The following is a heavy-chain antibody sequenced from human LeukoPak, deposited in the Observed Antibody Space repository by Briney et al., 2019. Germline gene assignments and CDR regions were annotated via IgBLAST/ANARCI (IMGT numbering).Heavy chain of an antibody. CDR2: ISYDGSNK. CDR3: AKDLGGWSPGDY. Sequence: GGSLRLSCAASGFTFSSYAMHWVRQAPGKGLEWVAVISYDGSNKYYADSVKGRFTISRDNSKNTLYLQMNSLRAEDTAVYYCAKDLGGWSPGDYWGQGTLVTVSS. CDR1: GFTFSSYA. V-gene: IGHV3-30*04. J-gene: IGHJ4*02. D-gene: IGHD6-19*01.